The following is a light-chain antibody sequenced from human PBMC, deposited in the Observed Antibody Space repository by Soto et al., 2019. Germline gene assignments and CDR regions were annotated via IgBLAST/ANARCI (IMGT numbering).Light chain of an antibody. V-gene: IGLV2-14*01. CDR2: DVS. Sequence: QSVLTKPASVSGSPVRSLTISCTGTSSDVGGYNYVSWYQQHPGKAPKLMIYDVSNRPSGVSNRFSGSKSGNTASLTISGLQAEDEADYYCSSYTSSSTKVFGTGTKVTVL. CDR3: SSYTSSSTKV. CDR1: SSDVGGYNY. J-gene: IGLJ1*01.